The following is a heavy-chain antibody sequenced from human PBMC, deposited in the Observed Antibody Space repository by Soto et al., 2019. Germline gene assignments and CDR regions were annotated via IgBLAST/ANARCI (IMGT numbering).Heavy chain of an antibody. J-gene: IGHJ3*01. V-gene: IGHV4-59*08. Sequence: QVQLQESGPGLVKPSETLSLTCTVSGGSISSYYWSWIRQPPGKGLEWIGYIFYRGSTNYNPSLKSRVTISVDTSKNPFSLKLSSVTAADTAVYYCARLYGLEAFEFWGQGTMVTVSS. CDR3: ARLYGLEAFEF. CDR2: IFYRGST. CDR1: GGSISSYY. D-gene: IGHD3-16*02.